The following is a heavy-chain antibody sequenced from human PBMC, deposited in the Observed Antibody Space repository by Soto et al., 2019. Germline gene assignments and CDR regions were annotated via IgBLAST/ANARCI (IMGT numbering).Heavy chain of an antibody. CDR2: ISAYNGNT. J-gene: IGHJ6*02. CDR1: GYTVASYG. Sequence: VCCKASGYTVASYGLSRVKKDHGQGLEWMGWISAYNGNTNYAQKLQGRVTMTTDTSTSTAYMELRSLRSDDTAVYYCARSCSGGSCYYYYGMDVWGQGTTVTVSS. D-gene: IGHD2-15*01. CDR3: ARSCSGGSCYYYYGMDV. V-gene: IGHV1-18*01.